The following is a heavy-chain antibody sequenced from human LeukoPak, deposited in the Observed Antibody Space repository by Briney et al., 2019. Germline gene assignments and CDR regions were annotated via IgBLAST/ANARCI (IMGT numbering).Heavy chain of an antibody. Sequence: GESLKISCKGSGYSFTSYWIGWVRQMPGKGLEWMGIIYPGDSDTRYSPSFQGQVTISADKSISTAYLQWSSLKASDTAMYYRARRDPYTSSPYTFDYWGQGTLVTVSS. J-gene: IGHJ4*02. CDR2: IYPGDSDT. D-gene: IGHD6-6*01. CDR1: GYSFTSYW. CDR3: ARRDPYTSSPYTFDY. V-gene: IGHV5-51*01.